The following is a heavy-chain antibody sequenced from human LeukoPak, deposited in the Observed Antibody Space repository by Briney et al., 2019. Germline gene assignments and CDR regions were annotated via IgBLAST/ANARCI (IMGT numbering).Heavy chain of an antibody. CDR1: GFTFSSYG. D-gene: IGHD2-21*01. CDR3: ARGFVAPGRFDP. V-gene: IGHV3-48*04. Sequence: GGSLRLSCAASGFTFSSYGMHWVRQAPGKGLEWVSYISSSGSTIYYADSVKGRFTISRDNAKNSLYLQMNSLRAEDTAVYYCARGFVAPGRFDPWGQGTLVTVSS. J-gene: IGHJ5*02. CDR2: ISSSGSTI.